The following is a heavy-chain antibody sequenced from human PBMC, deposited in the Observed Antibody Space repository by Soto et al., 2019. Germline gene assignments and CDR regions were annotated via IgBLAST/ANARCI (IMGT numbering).Heavy chain of an antibody. V-gene: IGHV4-59*11. Sequence: SETLSLTFTVSGASMSGHYWTWLRQPPGKGLEWIGYISYRGSSHYKPSLKSRVTISADTSRKQFSLKLSSVIPADSAVYFCARADPHASVGFWRQGTLVTVSS. CDR3: ARADPHASVGF. J-gene: IGHJ4*02. CDR2: ISYRGSS. D-gene: IGHD3-16*01. CDR1: GASMSGHY.